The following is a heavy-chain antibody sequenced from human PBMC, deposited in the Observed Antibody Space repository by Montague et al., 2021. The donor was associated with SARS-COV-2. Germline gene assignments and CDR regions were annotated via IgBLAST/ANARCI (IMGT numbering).Heavy chain of an antibody. D-gene: IGHD2-15*01. V-gene: IGHV3-30-3*01. CDR2: ISYDGSNK. CDR3: ARDLVVVAATPLDV. CDR1: GFTFSSYA. Sequence: SLRLSCAAPGFTFSSYAMHWARQAPGKGLEWVAVISYDGSNKYYADSVRGRFTISRDNSKNTLYLQMNSLRAEDTAVYYCARDLVVVAATPLDVWGKGTTVTVSS. J-gene: IGHJ6*04.